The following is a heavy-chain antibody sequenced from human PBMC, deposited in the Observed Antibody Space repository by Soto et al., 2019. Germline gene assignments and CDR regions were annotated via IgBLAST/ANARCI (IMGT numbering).Heavy chain of an antibody. CDR3: VRVEIGHSSKPFDY. V-gene: IGHV1-2*04. CDR1: GYTFTGYY. D-gene: IGHD6-13*01. CDR2: INPNSGGT. J-gene: IGHJ4*02. Sequence: QVQLVQSGAEVKKPGASVKVSCKASGYTFTGYYMHWVRQAPGQGLEWMGWINPNSGGTNYAQKFQGWVIMTRDTSIRTADMELSRLRSDDTAVYYCVRVEIGHSSKPFDYRGQETLVTVSS.